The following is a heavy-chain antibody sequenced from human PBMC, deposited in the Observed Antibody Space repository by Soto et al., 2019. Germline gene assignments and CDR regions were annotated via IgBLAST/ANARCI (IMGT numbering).Heavy chain of an antibody. CDR2: IDPSDSYT. CDR3: ARGGYYYDSSGYYYGY. V-gene: IGHV5-10-1*01. Sequence: GESLKISCKGSGYSFTSYWISWVRQMPGKGLEWMGRIDPSDSYTNYSPSFQGHVTISADKSISTAYLQWSSLKASDTAMYYCARGGYYYDSSGYYYGYWGQGTLVTVSS. CDR1: GYSFTSYW. D-gene: IGHD3-22*01. J-gene: IGHJ4*02.